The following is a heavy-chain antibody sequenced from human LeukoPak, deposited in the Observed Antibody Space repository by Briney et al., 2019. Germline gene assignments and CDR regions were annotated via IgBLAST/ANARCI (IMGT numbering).Heavy chain of an antibody. Sequence: ASVKVSCKASGGTFSSYAISWVRQAPGQGLEWMGGIIPIFGTANYAQKFQGRVTITADESTSTAYMELSSLRSEDTAVYYCATGIRQGYSSSWYNFWGQGTLVTVSS. D-gene: IGHD6-13*01. CDR3: ATGIRQGYSSSWYNF. CDR1: GGTFSSYA. V-gene: IGHV1-69*13. J-gene: IGHJ4*02. CDR2: IIPIFGTA.